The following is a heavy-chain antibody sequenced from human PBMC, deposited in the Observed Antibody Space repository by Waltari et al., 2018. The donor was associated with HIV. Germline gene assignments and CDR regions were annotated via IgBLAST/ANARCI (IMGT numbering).Heavy chain of an antibody. Sequence: EVQLVESGGGLVQPGGSLRLSCAASGFTFSNYWMSWVRQAPGKGLEGVANIKEGGSEKYYVDSVKGRFTISRDNAKNSLYLQMNSLRAEDTAVYYCARDTNYTPYGMDVWGQGTTVTVSS. J-gene: IGHJ6*02. V-gene: IGHV3-7*01. D-gene: IGHD3-3*01. CDR3: ARDTNYTPYGMDV. CDR2: IKEGGSEK. CDR1: GFTFSNYW.